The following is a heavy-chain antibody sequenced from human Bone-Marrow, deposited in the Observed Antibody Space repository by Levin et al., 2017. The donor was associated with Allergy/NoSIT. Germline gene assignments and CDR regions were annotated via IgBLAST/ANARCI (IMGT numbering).Heavy chain of an antibody. CDR3: ARMVHCPSACYPHDY. CDR1: GFTFSDYW. Sequence: PGGSLRLSCVASGFTFSDYWMHWVRQVPGKGLFWLSRISPDGMTTAHADSVKGRLTVSRDNAKNTLFLEMSSLTAEDTAFYYCARMVHCPSACYPHDYWGQGDLVTVSS. V-gene: IGHV3-74*03. D-gene: IGHD2-21*02. J-gene: IGHJ4*02. CDR2: ISPDGMTT.